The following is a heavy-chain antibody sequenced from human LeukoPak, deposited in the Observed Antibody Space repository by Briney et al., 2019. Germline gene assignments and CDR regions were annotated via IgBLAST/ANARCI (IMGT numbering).Heavy chain of an antibody. Sequence: SETLSLTCAVSGGSISSGGYSWSWIRQPPGKGLEWIGYIYHSGSTYYNPSLKSRVTISVDRSKNQFSLKLSSVTAADTAVYYCAKEGYYVSSGYAKFDYWGQGTLVTVSS. D-gene: IGHD3-22*01. CDR1: GGSISSGGYS. J-gene: IGHJ4*02. CDR2: IYHSGST. V-gene: IGHV4-30-2*01. CDR3: AKEGYYVSSGYAKFDY.